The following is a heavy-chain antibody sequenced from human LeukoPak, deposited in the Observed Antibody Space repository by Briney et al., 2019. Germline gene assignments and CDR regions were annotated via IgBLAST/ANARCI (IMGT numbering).Heavy chain of an antibody. J-gene: IGHJ3*02. D-gene: IGHD3-22*01. CDR3: ARGTPRYYYDSRRAFDI. CDR2: ISHSGNT. V-gene: IGHV4-34*01. CDR1: GGSFSGYY. Sequence: PSETLSLTCAVYGGSFSGYYWSWIRQSPGKGLEWIGEISHSGNTNYNPSLKSRVTMSVDTSKNQFSLKLRSVTAADTAVYYCARGTPRYYYDSRRAFDIWGQGTMVTVSS.